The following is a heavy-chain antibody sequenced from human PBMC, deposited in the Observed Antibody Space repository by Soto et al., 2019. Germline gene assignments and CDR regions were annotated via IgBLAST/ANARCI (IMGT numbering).Heavy chain of an antibody. CDR1: GFTFSSYG. V-gene: IGHV3-30*18. CDR2: ISYDGSNK. D-gene: IGHD2-15*01. Sequence: QVQLVESGGGVVQPGRSLRLSCAASGFTFSSYGMHWVRQAPGKGLEWVAVISYDGSNKYYADSVKGRFTISGDNSKNTLYLQMNSLRAEDTAVYYCAKKNSENFDYWGQGTLVTVSS. J-gene: IGHJ4*02. CDR3: AKKNSENFDY.